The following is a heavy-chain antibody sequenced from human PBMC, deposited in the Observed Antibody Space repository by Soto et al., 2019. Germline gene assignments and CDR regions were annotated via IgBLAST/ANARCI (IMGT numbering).Heavy chain of an antibody. J-gene: IGHJ4*02. CDR1: GGTFSSYA. CDR2: IIPIFGTA. V-gene: IGHV1-69*13. Sequence: SVKVSCKASGGTFSSYAISWVRQAPGQGLEWMGGIIPIFGTANYAQKFQGRVTITADESTSTAYMELSSLRSEDTAVYYCARGRSIAAAGLVDYWGQGALVTVSS. CDR3: ARGRSIAAAGLVDY. D-gene: IGHD6-13*01.